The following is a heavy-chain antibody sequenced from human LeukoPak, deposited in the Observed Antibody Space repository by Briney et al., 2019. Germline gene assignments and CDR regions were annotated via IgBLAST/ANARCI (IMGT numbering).Heavy chain of an antibody. CDR1: GFTFSSYW. Sequence: PGGSLRLSCAASGFTFSSYWMHWVRQAPGKGLVWVSRINSDGSSTSYADSVKGRSTISRDNAKNTLYLQMNSLRAEDTAVCYCARATKESPYSSGWYDYWGQGTLVTVSS. J-gene: IGHJ4*02. D-gene: IGHD6-19*01. CDR3: ARATKESPYSSGWYDY. CDR2: INSDGSST. V-gene: IGHV3-74*01.